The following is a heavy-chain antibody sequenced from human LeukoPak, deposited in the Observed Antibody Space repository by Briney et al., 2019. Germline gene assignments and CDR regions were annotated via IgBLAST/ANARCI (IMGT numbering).Heavy chain of an antibody. J-gene: IGHJ6*02. CDR1: GDSVSSNSAA. V-gene: IGHV6-1*01. CDR3: ARDGPELRFLETSYYYYYGMDV. CDR2: TYYRSKWYN. D-gene: IGHD3-3*01. Sequence: SQTLSLTCAISGDSVSSNSAAWNWIRQSPSRGLEWPGRTYYRSKWYNDYAVSVKSRITINPDTSKNQFSLQLNSVTPEDTAVYYCARDGPELRFLETSYYYYYGMDVWGQGTTVTVSS.